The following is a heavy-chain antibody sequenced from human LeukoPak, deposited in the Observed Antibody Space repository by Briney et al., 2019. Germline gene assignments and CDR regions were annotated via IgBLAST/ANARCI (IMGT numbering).Heavy chain of an antibody. J-gene: IGHJ4*02. CDR2: IYHSGST. CDR1: GYSISSGYF. CDR3: ARDRWVAVAGKAGFDY. D-gene: IGHD6-19*01. Sequence: SETLSLTCIVSGYSISSGYFWAWIRLPPGKGLEWIGTIYHSGSTNYNPSLKSRVTISVDTSKNQFSLKLSSVTAADTAVYYCARDRWVAVAGKAGFDYWGQGTLVTVSS. V-gene: IGHV4-38-2*02.